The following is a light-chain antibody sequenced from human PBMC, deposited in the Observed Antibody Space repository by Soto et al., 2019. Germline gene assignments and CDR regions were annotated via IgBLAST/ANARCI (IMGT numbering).Light chain of an antibody. CDR3: SSFTSSSTRV. CDR2: DVS. CDR1: SSDVGAYNY. V-gene: IGLV2-14*01. Sequence: QSALTQPASVSGSPGQSITISCTGTSSDVGAYNYVSWFQQYPGKAPKLMIYDVSSRPSAVSDRFSGSKSGNTASLTISGLQAEDEADYYCSSFTSSSTRVFDGGTKLTVL. J-gene: IGLJ2*01.